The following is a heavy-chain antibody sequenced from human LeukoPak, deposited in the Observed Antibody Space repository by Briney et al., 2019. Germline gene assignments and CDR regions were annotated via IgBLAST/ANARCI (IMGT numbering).Heavy chain of an antibody. D-gene: IGHD4-11*01. Sequence: GGSLRLSCAASAFTFSSYSMNWVRQAPGKGLEWVSSISSSGSYIYYADSVKGRFTITRHNAKNSLYLQLNSLRAEDTAVYYCVRLYDDYTNGHFDSWGQGTLVTVSS. V-gene: IGHV3-21*01. J-gene: IGHJ4*02. CDR3: VRLYDDYTNGHFDS. CDR1: AFTFSSYS. CDR2: ISSSGSYI.